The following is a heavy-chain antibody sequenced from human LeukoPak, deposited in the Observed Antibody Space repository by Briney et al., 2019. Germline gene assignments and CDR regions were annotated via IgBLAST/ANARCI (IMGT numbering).Heavy chain of an antibody. J-gene: IGHJ4*02. Sequence: GGSLRLSCAASGFTFSSYWMHWVGQGRGKELTWVSHINSDGTTTNYADSVKGRFTISRDNDKNTLYLQMNSLRVEDTAVYYCARFSSGWSPSGFYYWRQGTLVTVSS. D-gene: IGHD6-19*01. CDR2: INSDGTTT. CDR1: GFTFSSYW. CDR3: ARFSSGWSPSGFYY. V-gene: IGHV3-74*01.